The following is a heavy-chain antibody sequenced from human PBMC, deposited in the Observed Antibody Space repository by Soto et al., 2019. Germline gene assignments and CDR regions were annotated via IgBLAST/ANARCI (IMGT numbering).Heavy chain of an antibody. CDR3: ARVLVFYGGFDP. CDR1: GFTFSSYW. D-gene: IGHD2-21*02. CDR2: INSNGSTI. J-gene: IGHJ5*02. Sequence: PGGSLRLSCAASGFTFSSYWMDWVRQAPGKGLVWVSCINSNGSTINYADSVKGRFTISRDNAKNSLYLQMNSLRAEDTAVYYCARVLVFYGGFDPWGQGTLVTVPS. V-gene: IGHV3-74*01.